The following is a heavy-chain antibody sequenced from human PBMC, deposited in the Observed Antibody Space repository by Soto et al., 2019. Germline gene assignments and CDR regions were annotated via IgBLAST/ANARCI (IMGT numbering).Heavy chain of an antibody. CDR2: IIPTFGIA. CDR1: GRSFSSNA. J-gene: IGHJ1*01. Sequence: SVTVSCKASGRSFSSNALRWVRQAPGQGLEWMGSIIPTFGIANYAQRFQGIVTITADESTGTAYMELSSLRSEDTAVYYCARVGEYCGGACPQYFQHWG. D-gene: IGHD2-21*02. V-gene: IGHV1-69*13. CDR3: ARVGEYCGGACPQYFQH.